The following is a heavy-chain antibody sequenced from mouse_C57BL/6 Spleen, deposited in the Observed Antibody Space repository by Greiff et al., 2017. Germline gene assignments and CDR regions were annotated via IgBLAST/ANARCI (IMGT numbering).Heavy chain of an antibody. CDR1: GYTFTDYY. CDR3: ARYYGNYDAMDY. V-gene: IGHV1-26*01. J-gene: IGHJ4*01. Sequence: EVQLQQSGPELVKPGASVKISCKASGYTFTDYYMNWVKQSHGKSLEWIGDINPNNGGTSYNQKFKGKATLTVDKSSSTAYMELRSLTSEDSAVYYCARYYGNYDAMDYWGQGTSVTVSS. D-gene: IGHD2-1*01. CDR2: INPNNGGT.